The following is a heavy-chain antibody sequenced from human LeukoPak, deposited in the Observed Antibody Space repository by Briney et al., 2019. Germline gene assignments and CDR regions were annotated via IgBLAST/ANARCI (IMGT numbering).Heavy chain of an antibody. V-gene: IGHV4-59*01. J-gene: IGHJ4*02. Sequence: PSETLSLTCTVSGGSISSYYWSWIRQPPGKGLECIGYIYYSGTTNYNPSLKSRLTISVDTSKNQFSLKLTSVTAADTAVYYCARAGSYDFWSGYQYYFDYWGQGTLVTVSS. CDR1: GGSISSYY. CDR2: IYYSGTT. CDR3: ARAGSYDFWSGYQYYFDY. D-gene: IGHD3-3*01.